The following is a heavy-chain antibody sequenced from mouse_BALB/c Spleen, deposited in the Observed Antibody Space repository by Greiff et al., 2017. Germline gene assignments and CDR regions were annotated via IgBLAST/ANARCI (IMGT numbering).Heavy chain of an antibody. Sequence: QVQLQQSAAELARPGASVKMSCKASGYTFTSYTMHWVKQRPGQGLEWIGYINPSSGYTEYNQKFKDKTTLTADKSSSTAYMQLSSLTSEDSAVYYCARSRGYDYDGFAYWGQGTLVTVSA. CDR1: GYTFTSYT. D-gene: IGHD2-4*01. V-gene: IGHV1-4*02. CDR3: ARSRGYDYDGFAY. J-gene: IGHJ3*01. CDR2: INPSSGYT.